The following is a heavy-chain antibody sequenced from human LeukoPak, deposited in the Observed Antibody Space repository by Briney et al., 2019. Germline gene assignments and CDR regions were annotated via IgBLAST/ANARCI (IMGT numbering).Heavy chain of an antibody. J-gene: IGHJ4*02. Sequence: SETLSLTCAVYGGTFSGYYWSWIRQPPGKGLEWIGEINHSGSTNYNPSLKSRVTISVDTSKNQFSLKLSSVTAADTAVYYCARLLRRYSGSYYVFDYWGQGTLVTVSS. CDR1: GGTFSGYY. CDR3: ARLLRRYSGSYYVFDY. D-gene: IGHD1-26*01. CDR2: INHSGST. V-gene: IGHV4-34*01.